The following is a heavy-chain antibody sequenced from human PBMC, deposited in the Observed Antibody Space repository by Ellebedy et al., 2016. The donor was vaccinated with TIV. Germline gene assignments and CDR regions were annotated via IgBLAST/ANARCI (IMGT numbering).Heavy chain of an antibody. CDR3: AKSDWGPRYYGMDV. V-gene: IGHV3-23*01. Sequence: PGGSLRLSCAASGFTFSSSAMSWVRLAPGKGLEWVSSISGIGLSTYYADSVKGRFTISRDNSKTTLYLQMNSLRAEDTAVYYCAKSDWGPRYYGMDVWGQGTTVTVSS. CDR1: GFTFSSSA. D-gene: IGHD7-27*01. CDR2: ISGIGLST. J-gene: IGHJ6*02.